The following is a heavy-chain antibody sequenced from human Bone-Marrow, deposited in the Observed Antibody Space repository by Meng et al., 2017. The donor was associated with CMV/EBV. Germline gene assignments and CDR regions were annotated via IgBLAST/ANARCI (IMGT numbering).Heavy chain of an antibody. CDR3: ARGRDFWSGYPRYYGMDV. D-gene: IGHD3-3*01. CDR2: INHSGST. J-gene: IGHJ6*02. V-gene: IGHV4-39*07. Sequence: GSLRLSCTVSGGSVSSGSYYWSWIRQPPGKGLEWIGEINHSGSTNYNPSLKSRVTISVDTSKNQFSLKLSSVTAADTAVYYCARGRDFWSGYPRYYGMDVWGQGTTVTVSS. CDR1: GGSVSSGSYY.